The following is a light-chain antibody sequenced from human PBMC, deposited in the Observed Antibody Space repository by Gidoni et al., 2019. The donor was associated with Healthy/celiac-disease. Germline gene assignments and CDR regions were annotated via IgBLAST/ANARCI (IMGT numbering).Light chain of an antibody. Sequence: DIQMTQSPSSLSASVGDRVTITCRASQSISSYLNWYQQKPGKAPKLLIYAASSLQSGVPSRFSVSGSGTDFTLTISILQPEDFATYYCQQSYSTPRAFGQXTKLEIK. CDR2: AAS. V-gene: IGKV1-39*01. J-gene: IGKJ2*01. CDR1: QSISSY. CDR3: QQSYSTPRA.